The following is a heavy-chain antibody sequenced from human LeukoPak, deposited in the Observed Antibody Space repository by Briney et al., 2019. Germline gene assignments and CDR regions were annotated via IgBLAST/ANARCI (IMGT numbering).Heavy chain of an antibody. CDR2: INWNGGST. Sequence: GGSLRLSCAASGFTFDDYGMSWVRQAPGKGLEWVSGINWNGGSTGYADSVKGRFTISRDNAKNSLYLQMNSLRAEDTAVYYCARDLRHSSGWYKPPSNDYWGQGTLVTVSS. D-gene: IGHD6-19*01. V-gene: IGHV3-20*04. J-gene: IGHJ4*02. CDR1: GFTFDDYG. CDR3: ARDLRHSSGWYKPPSNDY.